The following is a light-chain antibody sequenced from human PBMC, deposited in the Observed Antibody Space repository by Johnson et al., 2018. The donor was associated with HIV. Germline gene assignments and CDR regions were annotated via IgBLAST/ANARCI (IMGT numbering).Light chain of an antibody. CDR3: GTWDSSLSAGV. CDR1: SSDIWKNY. Sequence: QPVLTQPPSVSAAPGQKVTISCSGSSSDIWKNYVSWYQQLPGTAPKLLVYENNKRPSGIPDRFSGSKSGTSATLDITGLQAGDEADYYCGTWDSSLSAGVFGTGTKVTVL. V-gene: IGLV1-51*02. CDR2: ENN. J-gene: IGLJ1*01.